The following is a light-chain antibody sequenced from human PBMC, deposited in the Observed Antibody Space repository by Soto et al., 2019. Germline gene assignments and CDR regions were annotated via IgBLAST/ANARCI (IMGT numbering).Light chain of an antibody. J-gene: IGKJ1*01. CDR3: QQYDNSVWT. V-gene: IGKV3-20*01. CDR1: QSVSTSN. CDR2: GAS. Sequence: IVLTQSPGTLSSSAGERATHSFRSSQSVSTSNLAWYQQRPGQAPRLLIYGASRRATGIPDRSSGSGSGTDFTLTISRLEPEDLAVYYCQQYDNSVWTFGQGTKVDIK.